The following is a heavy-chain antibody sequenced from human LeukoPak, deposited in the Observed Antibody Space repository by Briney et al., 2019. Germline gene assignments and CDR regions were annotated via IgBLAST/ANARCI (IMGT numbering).Heavy chain of an antibody. J-gene: IGHJ4*02. V-gene: IGHV4-39*07. D-gene: IGHD3-9*01. CDR1: GGSISSSSYY. CDR2: IYYSGST. Sequence: PSETLSLTCTVSGGSISSSSYYWGWIRQPPGKGLEWIGSIYYSGSTHYNPSLKSRVTISVDTSKNQFSLKLSSVTAADTAVYYCARGNENILTGFDYWGQGTLVTVSS. CDR3: ARGNENILTGFDY.